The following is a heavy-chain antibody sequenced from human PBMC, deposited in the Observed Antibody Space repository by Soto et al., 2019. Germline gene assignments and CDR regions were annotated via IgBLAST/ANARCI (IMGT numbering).Heavy chain of an antibody. V-gene: IGHV4-39*01. CDR1: GGSISGSYYY. J-gene: IGHJ6*02. Sequence: PSETLSLTCAVSGGSISGSYYYWGWLRQSPGKGPEWIGSVFYTGFTSYNPSLESRVSVSVDTSKNQFSLKVSGVSAADTAVYYCARVQGPPPSGAGSSGLGSYYYYYGMDAWGQGTTVTVSS. CDR2: VFYTGFT. D-gene: IGHD6-19*01. CDR3: ARVQGPPPSGAGSSGLGSYYYYYGMDA.